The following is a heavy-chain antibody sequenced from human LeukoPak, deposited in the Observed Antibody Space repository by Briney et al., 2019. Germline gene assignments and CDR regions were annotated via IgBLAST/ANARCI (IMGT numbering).Heavy chain of an antibody. CDR1: GFTFSGSA. D-gene: IGHD3-16*02. V-gene: IGHV3-23*01. J-gene: IGHJ3*01. CDR3: ARDMQLST. Sequence: GGSLRLSCAASGFTFSGSAMSWVRLAPAEGLERVSLIRYIGANSYYTDSVKGQFTNSRDNSKDTLFLQMNSLRAEDTAIYYCARDMQLSTWGLGTMVTVSS. CDR2: IRYIGANS.